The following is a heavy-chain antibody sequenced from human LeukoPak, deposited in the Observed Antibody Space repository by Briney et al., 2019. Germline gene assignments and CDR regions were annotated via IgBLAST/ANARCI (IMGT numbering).Heavy chain of an antibody. J-gene: IGHJ5*02. CDR3: ARSVQYYTRVGLGGSPWFDP. CDR2: IYYNGST. V-gene: IGHV4-59*08. CDR1: GGSISSYY. D-gene: IGHD3-3*01. Sequence: PSETLSLTCTASGGSISSYYWSWVRQPPGKGLEWIGYIYYNGSTNYNPSLKGRVTISVDTSKNQFSLKLSSVTAANTAVYYCARSVQYYTRVGLGGSPWFDPWGQGTLVTVSS.